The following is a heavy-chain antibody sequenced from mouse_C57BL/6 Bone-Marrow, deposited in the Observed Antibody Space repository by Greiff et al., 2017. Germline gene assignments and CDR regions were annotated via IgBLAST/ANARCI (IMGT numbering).Heavy chain of an antibody. CDR3: ARGGCYGYFDV. Sequence: QVQLQQSGAELARPGASVKLSCKASGYTFTSYGISWVKQRTGQGLGWIGEIYPRSGNTYYNEKFKGKATLTADKSSSTAYMELRSLTSEDSAVYFCARGGCYGYFDVWGTGTTVTVSS. V-gene: IGHV1-81*01. CDR1: GYTFTSYG. D-gene: IGHD6-1*01. CDR2: IYPRSGNT. J-gene: IGHJ1*03.